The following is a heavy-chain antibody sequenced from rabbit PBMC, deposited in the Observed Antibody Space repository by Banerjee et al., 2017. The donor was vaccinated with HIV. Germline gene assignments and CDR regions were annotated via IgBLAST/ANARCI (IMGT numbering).Heavy chain of an antibody. J-gene: IGHJ4*01. CDR1: GIDFSSYYN. Sequence: QQQLEESGGGLVKPGGTLTLTCTASGIDFSSYYNMCWVRQAPGKGLEWIACIYAGSSGSTWYASWTKGRFTISKTSSTTVTLQMTSLTAADTATYFCARGSATMTMVITGYFFNLWGQGTLVTVS. CDR3: ARGSATMTMVITGYFFNL. CDR2: IYAGSSGST. V-gene: IGHV1S45*01. D-gene: IGHD2-1*01.